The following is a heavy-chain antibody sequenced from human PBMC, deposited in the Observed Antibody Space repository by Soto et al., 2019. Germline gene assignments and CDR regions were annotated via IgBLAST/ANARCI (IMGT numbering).Heavy chain of an antibody. Sequence: ASVKVSCKASGYTFTSYGISWVRQAPGQGLEWMGWISAYNGNTNYAQKLQGRVTMTTDTSTSTAYMELGSLRSDDTAVYYCARVRRAAATPLVNWFDPWGQGTLVTVSS. D-gene: IGHD2-15*01. CDR1: GYTFTSYG. V-gene: IGHV1-18*01. J-gene: IGHJ5*02. CDR3: ARVRRAAATPLVNWFDP. CDR2: ISAYNGNT.